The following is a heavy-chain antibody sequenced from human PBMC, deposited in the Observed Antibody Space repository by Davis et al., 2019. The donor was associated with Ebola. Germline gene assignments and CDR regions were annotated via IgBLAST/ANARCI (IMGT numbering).Heavy chain of an antibody. CDR2: ISGSGSRT. V-gene: IGHV3-23*01. CDR1: GFTFSSYA. Sequence: GESLKISCAASGFTFSSYAMSWVRQAPGKGLEWVSSISGSGSRTYYADSVKGRFTISRDNSKNTLYLQMNSLRAEDTAVYYCARDPTRTYYDFWSGSSDYYYGMDVWGQGTTVTVSS. D-gene: IGHD3-3*01. J-gene: IGHJ6*02. CDR3: ARDPTRTYYDFWSGSSDYYYGMDV.